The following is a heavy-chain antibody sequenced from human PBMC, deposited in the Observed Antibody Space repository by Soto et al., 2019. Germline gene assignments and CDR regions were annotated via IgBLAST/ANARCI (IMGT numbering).Heavy chain of an antibody. D-gene: IGHD3-16*01. V-gene: IGHV3-15*01. CDR1: GFAFIDAW. CDR3: STALRRDSALGAY. J-gene: IGHJ4*02. Sequence: EVRLVESGGGSVKPGGSLRLSCAASGFAFIDAWMTWVRQAPGKGLQWIGRIRSNADGGTTDLAAPVGGRFSISRDDSKDTLYLQMNSLKIDDTAVYFCSTALRRDSALGAYWGQGTLVSVSS. CDR2: IRSNADGGTT.